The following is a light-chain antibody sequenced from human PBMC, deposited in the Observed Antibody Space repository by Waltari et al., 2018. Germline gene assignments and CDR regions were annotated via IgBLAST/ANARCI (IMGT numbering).Light chain of an antibody. CDR2: EVT. CDR3: CSYAGYTTYV. Sequence: TISCTGTSSDVGGYSLVSWYQQFPGKAPKLLIYEVTERPSGVSDRFSGSKSGNTASLTISGLQAEDEADYYCCSYAGYTTYVFGSGTKVTVL. CDR1: SSDVGGYSL. V-gene: IGLV2-23*02. J-gene: IGLJ1*01.